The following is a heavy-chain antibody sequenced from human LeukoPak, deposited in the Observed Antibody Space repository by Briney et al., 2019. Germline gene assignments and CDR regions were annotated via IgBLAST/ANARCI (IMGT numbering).Heavy chain of an antibody. D-gene: IGHD1-26*01. Sequence: PSETLSLTCTVSGGSLTSTSYYWGWIRQPPRKGLEWIGSIYYSGSTYYNPSLKSRVTISVDTSKNQFSLKLSSVTAADTAVYYCAREVAGASPSADAFDIWGQGTMVTVSS. J-gene: IGHJ3*02. V-gene: IGHV4-39*07. CDR1: GGSLTSTSYY. CDR3: AREVAGASPSADAFDI. CDR2: IYYSGST.